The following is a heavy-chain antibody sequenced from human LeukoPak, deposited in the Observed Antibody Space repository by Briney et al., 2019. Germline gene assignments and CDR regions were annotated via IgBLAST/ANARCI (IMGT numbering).Heavy chain of an antibody. V-gene: IGHV3-30*03. J-gene: IGHJ4*02. CDR1: GFTFSSYG. Sequence: GGSLRLSCAASGFTFSSYGMHWVRQAPGKGLEWVAVISYDGSNKYYADSVKGRFSISRDNSKNTLYLQMNSLRAEDTAVYYCARAYYYDSNRSYFDYWGQGTLVTVSS. CDR3: ARAYYYDSNRSYFDY. CDR2: ISYDGSNK. D-gene: IGHD3-22*01.